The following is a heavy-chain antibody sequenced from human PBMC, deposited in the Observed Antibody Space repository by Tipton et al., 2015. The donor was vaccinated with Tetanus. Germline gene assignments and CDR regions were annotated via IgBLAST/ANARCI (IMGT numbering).Heavy chain of an antibody. Sequence: TLSLTCTVSGGSFTSDNSYWSWIRKPPGKGLEWIGYINYSGSSYYSPSLKSRVSISVDGSNNQFSLDLNSVTAADTAVYYCARGHLRGIVVAVFDYWGQGTLVTVSS. CDR3: ARGHLRGIVVAVFDY. V-gene: IGHV4-30-2*01. J-gene: IGHJ4*02. CDR1: GGSFTSDNSY. D-gene: IGHD2-15*01. CDR2: INYSGSS.